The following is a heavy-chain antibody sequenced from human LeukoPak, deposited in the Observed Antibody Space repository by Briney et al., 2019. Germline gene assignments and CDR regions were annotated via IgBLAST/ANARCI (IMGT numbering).Heavy chain of an antibody. V-gene: IGHV3-30-3*01. CDR3: AREEYSNYYFDY. CDR2: IAYDGSNK. CDR1: GFTFSHFA. J-gene: IGHJ4*01. Sequence: WGSLRLSCAASGFTFSHFAMHWVRQAAGKGLEWVAVIAYDGSNKYYADSVKGRFTISRDNSKNTLYLQMDSLRAEDTAVYYCAREEYSNYYFDYWGQGTLVTVSS. D-gene: IGHD4-11*01.